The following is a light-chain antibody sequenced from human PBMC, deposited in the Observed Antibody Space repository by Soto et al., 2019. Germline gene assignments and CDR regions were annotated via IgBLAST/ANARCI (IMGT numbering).Light chain of an antibody. CDR3: QQTYSALSIT. CDR1: QSVRNN. V-gene: IGKV1-39*01. Sequence: DIQTSQSPSSLSASVGDRVTITCRASQSVRNNVNWYQQKPGKAPKLLISTASSLRGGVPSRFSGSGSGTTFILTISSLQPEDFAIYYCQQTYSALSITFGGGTRLEIK. J-gene: IGKJ5*01. CDR2: TAS.